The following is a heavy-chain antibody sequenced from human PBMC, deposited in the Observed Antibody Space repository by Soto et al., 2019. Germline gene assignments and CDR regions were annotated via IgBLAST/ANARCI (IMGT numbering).Heavy chain of an antibody. J-gene: IGHJ5*02. CDR2: ISSSSSTI. D-gene: IGHD2-8*01. CDR1: GFTFSSYS. CDR3: AREGTRAVYPA. V-gene: IGHV3-48*01. Sequence: GGSLRLSCAASGFTFSSYSMNWVRQAPGKGLEWVSYISSSSSTIYYADSVKGRFTISRDNAKNSLYLQMNSLRAEDTAVYYCAREGTRAVYPAWGQGTLVTVSS.